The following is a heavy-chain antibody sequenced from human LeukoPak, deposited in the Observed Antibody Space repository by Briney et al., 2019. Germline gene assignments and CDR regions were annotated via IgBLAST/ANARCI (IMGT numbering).Heavy chain of an antibody. V-gene: IGHV3-21*01. CDR3: GAAYSGSSPFDY. J-gene: IGHJ4*02. CDR1: GFTFSTYT. D-gene: IGHD1-26*01. CDR2: ISSSSYYI. Sequence: GGSLRLSCTASGFTFSTYTMNCVRQAPGKGLEWVSSISSSSYYIYYADSVKGRFTISRDNAKNSLFLQMNSLRAEDTAVYYCGAAYSGSSPFDYWGQGTLVTVSS.